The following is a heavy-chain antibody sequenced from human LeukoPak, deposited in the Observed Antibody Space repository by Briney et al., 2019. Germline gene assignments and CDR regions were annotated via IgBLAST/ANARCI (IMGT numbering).Heavy chain of an antibody. Sequence: GGSLRLSCAASGFTFSSYAMSWVRQAPGKGLEWVSTISGSGSGGSTYYAYSVKGRFTISRDNSKDTLYLQMNSLRAEDTAVYYCAKLLAVTNSYYFNYWGQGTLVTVSS. CDR3: AKLLAVTNSYYFNY. CDR1: GFTFSSYA. V-gene: IGHV3-23*01. D-gene: IGHD6-19*01. CDR2: ISGSGSGGST. J-gene: IGHJ4*02.